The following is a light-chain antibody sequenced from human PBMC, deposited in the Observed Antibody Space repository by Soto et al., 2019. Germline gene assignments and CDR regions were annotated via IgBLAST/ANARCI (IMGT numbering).Light chain of an antibody. CDR3: SSYTGSSTYV. Sequence: QSAPTQPASVSGSPGQSITISCTGTSSDVGGYNYVSWYQQHPGKAPKLMIYDVSNRPSGVSNRFSGSKSGNTASLTISGLQAEDEADYYCSSYTGSSTYVFGTGTKLTVL. CDR1: SSDVGGYNY. CDR2: DVS. V-gene: IGLV2-14*01. J-gene: IGLJ1*01.